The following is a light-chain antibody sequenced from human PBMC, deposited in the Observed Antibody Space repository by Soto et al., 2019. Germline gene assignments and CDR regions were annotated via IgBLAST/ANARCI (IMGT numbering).Light chain of an antibody. CDR1: QSVSSY. J-gene: IGKJ1*01. Sequence: EIVLTQSPATLSLSPGERATLSCRASQSVSSYLAWYQQKPGQAPRLLIYDASNRATGIPARFSGSGSGTDFTLPFGSLEPEDFAVYYGQQRSNWWTFGQGTKV. CDR2: DAS. CDR3: QQRSNWWT. V-gene: IGKV3-11*01.